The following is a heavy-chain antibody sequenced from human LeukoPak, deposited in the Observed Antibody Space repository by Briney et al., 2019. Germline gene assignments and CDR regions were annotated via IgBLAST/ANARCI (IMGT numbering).Heavy chain of an antibody. CDR2: IFPGDSDT. CDR1: GYSFTNYW. J-gene: IGHJ4*02. V-gene: IGHV5-51*01. D-gene: IGHD3-10*01. CDR3: TRRMTRGVITSPFDS. Sequence: GQSLKISCKGSGYSFTNYWIGWVRQMPGKGLELMGLIFPGDSDTTYSPSFQGQVTISADKSITTAYLQWSSLKASDTAMYYCTRRMTRGVITSPFDSWGQGTLVSVSS.